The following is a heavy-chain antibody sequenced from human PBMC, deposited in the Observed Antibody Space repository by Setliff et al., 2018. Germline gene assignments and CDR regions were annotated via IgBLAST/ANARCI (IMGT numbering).Heavy chain of an antibody. D-gene: IGHD5-18*01. CDR1: GYTFSSYA. J-gene: IGHJ4*02. Sequence: ASVKVSCKASGYTFSSYAISWVRQAPGQGLEWMGGIIPIFGTANYAQKFQGRVTITTDESTSTAYMELSSLRSEDTAVYYCARTTTPSWIQLWFDYWGQGTLVTVSS. V-gene: IGHV1-69*05. CDR2: IIPIFGTA. CDR3: ARTTTPSWIQLWFDY.